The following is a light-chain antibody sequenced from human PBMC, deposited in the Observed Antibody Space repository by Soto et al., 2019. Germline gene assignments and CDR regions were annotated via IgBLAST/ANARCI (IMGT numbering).Light chain of an antibody. CDR2: EIT. V-gene: IGLV2-14*01. CDR1: SGDIGGYNY. J-gene: IGLJ3*02. CDR3: ISYTSSSTWV. Sequence: QSVLTQPASVSGSPGQSITIFCTGTSGDIGGYNYVSWYQQHPDKAPKLMIYEITNRPSGVSDRFSGTRSGNMASLTISGLQAEDEANYYCISYTSSSTWVFGGGTKLTVL.